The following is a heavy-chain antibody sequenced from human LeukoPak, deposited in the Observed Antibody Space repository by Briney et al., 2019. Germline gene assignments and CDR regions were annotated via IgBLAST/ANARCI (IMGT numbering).Heavy chain of an antibody. J-gene: IGHJ3*02. Sequence: RPSETLSLTCTVSGVSISSYYWSWIRQPPGKGLEWIGYIYYSGSTNYNPSLKSRVTISVDTSKNQFSLKLSSVTAADTAVYYCARGLYYDFWSGYYNDAFDIWGQGTMVTVSS. V-gene: IGHV4-59*01. CDR3: ARGLYYDFWSGYYNDAFDI. CDR2: IYYSGST. CDR1: GVSISSYY. D-gene: IGHD3-3*01.